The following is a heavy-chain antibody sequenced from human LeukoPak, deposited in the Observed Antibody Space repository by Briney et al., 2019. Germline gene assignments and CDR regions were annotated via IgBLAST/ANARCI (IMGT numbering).Heavy chain of an antibody. J-gene: IGHJ4*02. Sequence: ASVKVSCKASGYPFIGNYIHWVRQAPGQGLEWMGWINPNSGGTQYSQKFQGRVTLTRDTSITTGCMELSGLTSDDTAVYYCASLSYYDLSGYFYWGQGTLVTVSS. D-gene: IGHD3-22*01. CDR1: GYPFIGNY. CDR3: ASLSYYDLSGYFY. CDR2: INPNSGGT. V-gene: IGHV1-2*02.